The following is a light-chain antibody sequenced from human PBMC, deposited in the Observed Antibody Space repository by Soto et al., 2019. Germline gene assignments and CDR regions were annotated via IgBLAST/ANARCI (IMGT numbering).Light chain of an antibody. V-gene: IGKV1-5*03. Sequence: DVQMTQSPSTLSASIGDRVTITCRASQSIGQWLAWFQQKPGKAPKVLIYKASALQTGVPSRFSASGSGTAFPLPSSSLQPDDFAAYYCQQYAPASPWTFGQGTKVEV. CDR3: QQYAPASPWT. J-gene: IGKJ1*01. CDR1: QSIGQW. CDR2: KAS.